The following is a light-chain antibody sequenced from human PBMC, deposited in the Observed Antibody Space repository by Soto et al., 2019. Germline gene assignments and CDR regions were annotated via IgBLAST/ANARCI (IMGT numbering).Light chain of an antibody. Sequence: QAVVTQEPSLTVSPGGTVTLTCGSSTGTVTSGHFPYWFQQKPGQAPRTLIYDTNNKHSWTPARFSGSLLGGKAALTLSGAKPEDEVENYCSLFHNNFRGVFGGGTKLTVL. CDR2: DTN. CDR1: TGTVTSGHF. CDR3: SLFHNNFRGV. J-gene: IGLJ2*01. V-gene: IGLV7-46*01.